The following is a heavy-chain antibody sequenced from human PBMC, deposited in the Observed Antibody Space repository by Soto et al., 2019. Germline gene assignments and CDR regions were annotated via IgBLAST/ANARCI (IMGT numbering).Heavy chain of an antibody. CDR1: GYTFTDYG. Sequence: QGQLVQSGVEVKKPGASVKFSCKASGYTFTDYGISWVRQAPGQGLEWMGWISAYNGNTNYAQNLQDRVTMTTDTSTSTAYMELRSLRSDDTAVYYCARDRSTHDYWGQGTLIAVSS. J-gene: IGHJ4*02. CDR3: ARDRSTHDY. V-gene: IGHV1-18*01. CDR2: ISAYNGNT. D-gene: IGHD1-1*01.